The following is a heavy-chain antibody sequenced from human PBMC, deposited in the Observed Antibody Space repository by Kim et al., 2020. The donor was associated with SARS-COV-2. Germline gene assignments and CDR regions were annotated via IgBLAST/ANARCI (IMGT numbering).Heavy chain of an antibody. CDR2: INHSGST. CDR1: GGSFSGYY. CDR3: ARETYVFPLYGMDV. V-gene: IGHV4-34*01. J-gene: IGHJ6*02. D-gene: IGHD3-16*01. Sequence: SETLSLTCAVYGGSFSGYYWSWIRQPPGKGLEWIGEINHSGSTNYNPSLKSRVTISVDTSKNQFSLKLSSVTAADTAVYYCARETYVFPLYGMDVWGPGTTVTLSS.